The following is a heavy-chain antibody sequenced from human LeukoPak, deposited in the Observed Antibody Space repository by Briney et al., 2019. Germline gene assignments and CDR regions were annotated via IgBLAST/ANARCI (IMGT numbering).Heavy chain of an antibody. Sequence: GGSLRLSCAASGFTFSNYEMNWVRQAPGKGPEWVAVISYDGSNKYYADSVKGRFTISRDNSKNTLYLQMNSLRAEDTAVYYCARDPWGYGPGAFDIWGQGTMVTVSS. CDR1: GFTFSNYE. V-gene: IGHV3-30-3*01. J-gene: IGHJ3*02. D-gene: IGHD3-16*01. CDR3: ARDPWGYGPGAFDI. CDR2: ISYDGSNK.